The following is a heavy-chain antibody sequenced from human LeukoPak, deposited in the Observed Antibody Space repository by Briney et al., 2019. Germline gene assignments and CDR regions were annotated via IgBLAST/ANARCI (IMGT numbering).Heavy chain of an antibody. CDR3: ARDLFFAGSLDFGLDV. CDR2: ISSSSSYI. Sequence: GGSLRLSCAASGFTFSSYSMNWVRQAPGKGLEWVSSISSSSSYIYYADSVKGRFTISRDNAKNSLYLQVNSLRAEDTAVYYCARDLFFAGSLDFGLDVWGKGTTVTVSS. CDR1: GFTFSSYS. J-gene: IGHJ6*04. V-gene: IGHV3-21*01. D-gene: IGHD1-26*01.